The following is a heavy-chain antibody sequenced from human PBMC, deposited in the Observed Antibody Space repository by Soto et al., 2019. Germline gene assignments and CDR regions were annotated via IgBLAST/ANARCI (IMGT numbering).Heavy chain of an antibody. CDR2: IHADGSSI. V-gene: IGHV3-74*01. CDR1: GFTFSSYW. CDR3: TRGGRSFDWLSGPYSFDY. Sequence: GGSLRLSCAASGFTFSSYWMHWVRQAPGKGLVWVSRIHADGSSIKYADSVKGRFTISRDNAKNTLYLQMNSLRADDTAVYYCTRGGRSFDWLSGPYSFDYSGQGILVTVSS. J-gene: IGHJ4*02. D-gene: IGHD3-9*01.